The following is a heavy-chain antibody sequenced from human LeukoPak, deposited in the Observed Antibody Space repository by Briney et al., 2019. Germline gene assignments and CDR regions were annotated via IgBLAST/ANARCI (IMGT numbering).Heavy chain of an antibody. Sequence: GGSLRLSCAASGFTFSSYSMNWIRQAPGKGLEWVSGINWNGGRKGYADSVKGRFTISRDNAKNSLYLQMNSLRAEDAAIYYCARNFGGGDSSGPSFWGQGTLVTVSS. CDR2: INWNGGRK. J-gene: IGHJ4*02. V-gene: IGHV3-20*04. CDR3: ARNFGGGDSSGPSF. CDR1: GFTFSSYS. D-gene: IGHD3-22*01.